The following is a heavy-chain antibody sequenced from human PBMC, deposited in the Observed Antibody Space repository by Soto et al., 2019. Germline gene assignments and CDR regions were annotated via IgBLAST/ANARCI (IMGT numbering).Heavy chain of an antibody. J-gene: IGHJ4*02. CDR3: ARSRPPYYYDSSGYYYALDY. CDR2: IYSGGST. D-gene: IGHD3-22*01. Sequence: GGSLRLSCAASGFTVSSNYMSWFRQALGKGLEWVSVIYSGGSTYYADSVKGRFTISRDNSKNTLYLQMNSLRAEDTAVYYCARSRPPYYYDSSGYYYALDYWGQGT. V-gene: IGHV3-66*01. CDR1: GFTVSSNY.